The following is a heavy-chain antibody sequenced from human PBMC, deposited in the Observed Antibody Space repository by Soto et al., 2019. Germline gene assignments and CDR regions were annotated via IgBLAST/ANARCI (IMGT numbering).Heavy chain of an antibody. V-gene: IGHV3-23*01. CDR3: AKSLSASPNYFFVY. Sequence: EMQLLVSGGGLVQPGGSLRLSCAASGFPFSSYAMSWVRQAPGKGLEWVSGISGSGGLTYYADSVKGRFTISRDNSKNTLYLQMSSLIADDTAVYYCAKSLSASPNYFFVYWGQGTLVSVSS. CDR2: ISGSGGLT. CDR1: GFPFSSYA. J-gene: IGHJ4*02.